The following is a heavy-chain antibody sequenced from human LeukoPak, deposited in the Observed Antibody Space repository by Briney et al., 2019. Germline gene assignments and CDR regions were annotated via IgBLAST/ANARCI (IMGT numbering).Heavy chain of an antibody. CDR1: GGTFSSYA. V-gene: IGHV1-69*06. CDR2: IIPIFGTA. D-gene: IGHD3-9*01. J-gene: IGHJ5*02. Sequence: GSSVKVSCKASGGTFSSYAISWVRQAPGQGLEWMGGIIPIFGTANYAQKFQGRVTITADKSTSTAYMGLSSLRSEDTAVYYCARVLRYFDWSGWFDPWGQGTLVTVSS. CDR3: ARVLRYFDWSGWFDP.